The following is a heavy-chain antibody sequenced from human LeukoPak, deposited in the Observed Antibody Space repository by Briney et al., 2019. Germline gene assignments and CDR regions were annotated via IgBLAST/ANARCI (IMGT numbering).Heavy chain of an antibody. CDR3: ARGQLWELPEFDY. V-gene: IGHV1-8*03. Sequence: GASVKVSCKASGYTFTSYDINWVRQATGQGLEWMGWMNPNSGNTGYAQKFQGRVTITRNTSISTAYMELSSLRSEDTAVYYCARGQLWELPEFDYWGQGTLVTVSS. D-gene: IGHD1-26*01. CDR1: GYTFTSYD. J-gene: IGHJ4*02. CDR2: MNPNSGNT.